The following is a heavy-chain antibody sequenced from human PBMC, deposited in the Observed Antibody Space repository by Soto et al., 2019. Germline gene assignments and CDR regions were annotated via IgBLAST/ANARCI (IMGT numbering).Heavy chain of an antibody. Sequence: QVQLVESGGGVVQPGTSLRLSCKASGFIFRDYLIHWVRQAPGKGLEWLAVLSFDGTAEYYADSTRGRFTISRDIPKSTTYLVINKVRRDDTAMYYCARVATRLQSMEVLEYWGQGTLVTVPS. CDR3: ARVATRLQSMEVLEY. J-gene: IGHJ4*02. V-gene: IGHV3-30*03. CDR1: GFIFRDYL. CDR2: LSFDGTAE. D-gene: IGHD2-21*02.